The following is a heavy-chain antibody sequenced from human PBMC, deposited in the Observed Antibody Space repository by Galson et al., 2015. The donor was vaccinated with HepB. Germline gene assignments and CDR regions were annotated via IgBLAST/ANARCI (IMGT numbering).Heavy chain of an antibody. J-gene: IGHJ4*02. V-gene: IGHV3-30-3*01. CDR1: GFTFSNYA. D-gene: IGHD2-15*01. CDR3: AREQRYCSATTCPSARGLFDY. Sequence: SLRLSCAASGFTFSNYAMHWARQVPGKGLEWVAVLSYDGGSILYADSVKGRFILSRDNSKNTLHLQMNSLTAEDTAVYYCAREQRYCSATTCPSARGLFDYWGQGTLVTVSS. CDR2: LSYDGGSI.